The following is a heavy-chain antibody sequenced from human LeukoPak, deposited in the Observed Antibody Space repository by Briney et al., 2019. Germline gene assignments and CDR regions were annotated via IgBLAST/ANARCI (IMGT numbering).Heavy chain of an antibody. CDR3: ARTQPSRCSSTSCYSDYYYYYMDV. J-gene: IGHJ6*03. CDR2: IIPIFGTA. V-gene: IGHV1-69*13. D-gene: IGHD2-2*01. CDR1: GGTFSSYA. Sequence: VASVKVSCRASGGTFSSYAISWVRQAPGQGLEWMGGIIPIFGTANYAQKFQGRVTITADESTSTAYMELSSLRSEDTAVYYCARTQPSRCSSTSCYSDYYYYYMDVWGKGTTVTVSS.